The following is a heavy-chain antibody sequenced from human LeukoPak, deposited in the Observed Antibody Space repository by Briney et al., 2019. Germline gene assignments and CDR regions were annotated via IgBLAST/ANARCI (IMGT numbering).Heavy chain of an antibody. D-gene: IGHD6-13*01. CDR3: ARQAAGQIDY. CDR1: GGSISSSSYY. CDR2: IYYNGST. J-gene: IGHJ4*02. V-gene: IGHV4-39*01. Sequence: NASETLSLTCTVSGGSISSSSYYWGWIRQPPGKGLEWIGSIYYNGSTYYNPSLKSRVTISVDTSKNQFSLKLSSVTAADTAVYYCARQAAGQIDYWGQGTLVTVSS.